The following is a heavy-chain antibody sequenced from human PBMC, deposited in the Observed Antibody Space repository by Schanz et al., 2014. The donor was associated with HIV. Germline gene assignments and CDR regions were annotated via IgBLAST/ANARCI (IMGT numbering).Heavy chain of an antibody. CDR3: ARGVVGATTDVCDY. J-gene: IGHJ4*02. V-gene: IGHV1-18*01. CDR2: ISGYNGNT. D-gene: IGHD1-26*01. Sequence: QVQLVQSGAEVKKPGASVKVSCKASGYTFSRSAISWVRQAPGQGLEWMGWISGYNGNTDYAQKFQDRVTMTTDTSTSTAYMELRSLRSDDTALYYCARGVVGATTDVCDYWGQGTLVTVSS. CDR1: GYTFSRSA.